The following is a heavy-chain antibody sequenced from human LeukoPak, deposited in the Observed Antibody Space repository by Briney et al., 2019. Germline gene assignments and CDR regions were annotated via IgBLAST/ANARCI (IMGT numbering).Heavy chain of an antibody. CDR3: ARGLRTVRGVIIEWIDY. CDR1: GYTFTSYD. Sequence: ASVKVSCKASGYTFTSYDINWVRQATGQGLEWMGWMNPNSGNTGYAQKSQGRVTMTRNTSISTAYMELSSLRSEDTAVYYCARGLRTVRGVIIEWIDYWGQGTLVTVSS. V-gene: IGHV1-8*01. D-gene: IGHD3-10*01. CDR2: MNPNSGNT. J-gene: IGHJ4*02.